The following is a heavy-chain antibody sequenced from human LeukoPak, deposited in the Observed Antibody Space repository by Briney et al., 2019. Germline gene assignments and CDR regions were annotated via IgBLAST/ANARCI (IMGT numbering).Heavy chain of an antibody. J-gene: IGHJ4*02. CDR2: IYPGDSET. Sequence: GESLKISCKGSGYSFSSYWIGWVRQMPGKGLEWMGIIYPGDSETRYRPSFQGQVTITADKSISTAYLQWSSLKASDTAMYYCARAPSTVTNPYYFDYGGQGTLVTVSS. D-gene: IGHD4-17*01. V-gene: IGHV5-51*01. CDR3: ARAPSTVTNPYYFDY. CDR1: GYSFSSYW.